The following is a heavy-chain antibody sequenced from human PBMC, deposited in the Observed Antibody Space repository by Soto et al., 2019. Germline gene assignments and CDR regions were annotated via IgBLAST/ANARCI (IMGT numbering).Heavy chain of an antibody. D-gene: IGHD5-18*01. CDR2: IYYSGST. CDR1: GCSVSSGDYY. CDR3: ARIPVDTYMINWFDP. J-gene: IGHJ5*02. V-gene: IGHV4-61*08. Sequence: LTCTVSGCSVSSGDYYWSWIRQPPGKGLEWIGYIYYSGSTNYNPSLKSRVSISLDTSKNQFSLRLTSVTAADTAVYYCARIPVDTYMINWFDPWGQGTLVTVSS.